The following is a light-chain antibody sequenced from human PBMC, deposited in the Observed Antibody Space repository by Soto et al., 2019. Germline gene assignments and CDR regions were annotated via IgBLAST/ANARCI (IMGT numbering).Light chain of an antibody. CDR3: QQRSNRLT. Sequence: EIVLTQSPATLSLSPGERATLSCRASQSVSSYLAWYQQKPGQAPRLLIYDASNRATGIPARFSGSGSGTDFNLTISSLEPEDFAVYYCQQRSNRLTFGGGTKVELK. J-gene: IGKJ4*01. CDR1: QSVSSY. V-gene: IGKV3-11*01. CDR2: DAS.